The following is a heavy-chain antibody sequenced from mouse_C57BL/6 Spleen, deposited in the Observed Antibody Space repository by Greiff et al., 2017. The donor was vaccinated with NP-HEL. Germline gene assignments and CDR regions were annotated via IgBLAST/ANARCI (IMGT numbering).Heavy chain of an antibody. CDR2: IYPGSGNT. V-gene: IGHV1-66*01. J-gene: IGHJ2*01. CDR3: ARDYYSNYLDY. D-gene: IGHD2-5*01. CDR1: GYSFTSYY. Sequence: VQLQESGPELVKPGASVKISCKASGYSFTSYYIHWVKQRPGQGLEWIGWIYPGSGNTKYNEKFKGKATLTADTSSSTAYMQLSSLTSEDSAVYYCARDYYSNYLDYWGQGTTLTVSS.